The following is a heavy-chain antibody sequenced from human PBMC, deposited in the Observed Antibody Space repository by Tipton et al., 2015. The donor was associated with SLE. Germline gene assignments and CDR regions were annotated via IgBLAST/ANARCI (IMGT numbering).Heavy chain of an antibody. J-gene: IGHJ4*02. CDR3: AKDPKIAAAGIFDF. CDR2: ISGSGDRT. D-gene: IGHD6-13*01. Sequence: GSLRLSCAASGFTFSNYAMNWVRQAPGKGLEWVSAISGSGDRTYYADSVKGRFTISRDNSKSTLYLQMHSLRAGDTAVYYCAKDPKIAAAGIFDFWGQGTLVTVSS. CDR1: GFTFSNYA. V-gene: IGHV3-23*01.